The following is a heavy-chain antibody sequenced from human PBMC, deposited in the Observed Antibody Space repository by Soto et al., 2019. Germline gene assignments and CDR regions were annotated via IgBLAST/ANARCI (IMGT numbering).Heavy chain of an antibody. CDR1: GGTFSSYA. V-gene: IGHV1-69*13. J-gene: IGHJ6*02. D-gene: IGHD2-2*01. CDR3: ARGVGYCSSTSCYLSYYYYGMDV. Sequence: ASVKVSCKASGGTFSSYAISWVRQAPGQGLEWMGGIVPIFGTANYAQKFQGRVTITADESTSTAYMELSSLRSEDTAVYYCARGVGYCSSTSCYLSYYYYGMDVWGQGTTVTVS. CDR2: IVPIFGTA.